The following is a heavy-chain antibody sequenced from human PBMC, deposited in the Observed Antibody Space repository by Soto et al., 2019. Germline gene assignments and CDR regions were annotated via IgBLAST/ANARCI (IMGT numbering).Heavy chain of an antibody. CDR1: GGSFSGYY. Sequence: QVQLQQWGAGLLKPSETLSLTCAVYGGSFSGYYWSWIRQPPGKGLEWIGEINHSGSTNYNPSLRSRATISVDTSKNQFSMKLSSVTAADAAVYYCARGFYYYYYGMDVWGQGTTVTVSS. CDR2: INHSGST. V-gene: IGHV4-34*01. CDR3: ARGFYYYYYGMDV. J-gene: IGHJ6*02.